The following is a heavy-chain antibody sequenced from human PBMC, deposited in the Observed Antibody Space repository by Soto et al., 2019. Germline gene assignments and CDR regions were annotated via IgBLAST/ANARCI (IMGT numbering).Heavy chain of an antibody. CDR2: INHSGGA. J-gene: IGHJ4*02. CDR1: GGSFSGYY. CDR3: ASHLTMTGTRGFDH. Sequence: SETLSLTCAAYGGSFSGYYWSWIRQPPGKGLEWIGEINHSGGANYNPSLKSRVTISVDKSKNQFSLNLNSVTAADTAVYYCASHLTMTGTRGFDHWGLGTLVTVS. V-gene: IGHV4-34*01. D-gene: IGHD3-9*01.